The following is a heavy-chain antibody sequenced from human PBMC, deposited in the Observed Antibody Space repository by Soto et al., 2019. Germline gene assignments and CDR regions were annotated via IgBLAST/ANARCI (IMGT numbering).Heavy chain of an antibody. CDR3: ARRPVGYCSGSRCLDY. V-gene: IGHV4-39*01. D-gene: IGHD2-15*01. Sequence: QLQLQESGPGLVKPSETLSLTCTVSGDSISSSSFYWDWIRQPPGKGLEWIGNIYYSGSTYYNPSLKSRVTISVDTAKNQFSLNLSSVTAADTAVYYCARRPVGYCSGSRCLDYWGQGTLVTVSS. CDR1: GDSISSSSFY. J-gene: IGHJ4*02. CDR2: IYYSGST.